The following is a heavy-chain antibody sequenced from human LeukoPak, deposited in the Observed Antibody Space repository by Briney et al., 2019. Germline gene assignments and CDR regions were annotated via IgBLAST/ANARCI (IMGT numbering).Heavy chain of an antibody. V-gene: IGHV3-53*01. CDR1: GFTVSSNY. J-gene: IGHJ4*02. CDR2: IYSGGST. Sequence: GGSLRLSCAASGFTVSSNYMSWVRQAPGKGLEWVSVIYSGGSTYYADSVKGRFTISRDNSKNTLYLQMNSLRAEDTAVYYCAKDGKFSIAVAPSDWGQGTLVAVSS. CDR3: AKDGKFSIAVAPSD. D-gene: IGHD6-19*01.